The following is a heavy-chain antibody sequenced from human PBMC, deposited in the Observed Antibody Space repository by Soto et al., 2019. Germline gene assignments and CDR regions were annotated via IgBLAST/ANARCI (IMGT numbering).Heavy chain of an antibody. J-gene: IGHJ5*02. Sequence: LSLPCTVSGGSISSSSYYWGWIRQPPGKGLEWIGSIYYSGSTYYNPSLKSRVTISVDTSKNQFSLKLSSVTATDTAVYYCARHHRGAVAGPGGWFDPWGQGTLVTVSS. V-gene: IGHV4-39*01. CDR1: GGSISSSSYY. D-gene: IGHD6-19*01. CDR2: IYYSGST. CDR3: ARHHRGAVAGPGGWFDP.